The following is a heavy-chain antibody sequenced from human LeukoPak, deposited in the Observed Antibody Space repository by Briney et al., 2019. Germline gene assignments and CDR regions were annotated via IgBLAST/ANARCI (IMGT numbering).Heavy chain of an antibody. J-gene: IGHJ6*02. D-gene: IGHD3-22*01. V-gene: IGHV3-30-3*01. CDR3: AREYMDYYDSSGPSYYYYGMDV. CDR1: GFTFSSYA. CDR2: ISYDGSNK. Sequence: GGSLRLSCAASGFTFSSYAMHWVRQAPGKGLEGVAVISYDGSNKYYADSVKGLFTISRDNSKNTLYLQMNSLRAEDTAVYYCAREYMDYYDSSGPSYYYYGMDVWGQGTTVTVSS.